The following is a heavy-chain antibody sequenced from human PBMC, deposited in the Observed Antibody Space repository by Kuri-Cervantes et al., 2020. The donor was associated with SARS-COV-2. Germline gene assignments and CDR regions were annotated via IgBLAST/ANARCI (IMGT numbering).Heavy chain of an antibody. Sequence: GGSLRLSCAASGLTFSSYWMHWVRQAPGKGLVWVSRISSDGSITTYADSVKGRFTTSRDNAKDTLYLQMNSLRAEDTAVYYCAREPGGWFDPWGQGTLVTVSS. CDR2: ISSDGSIT. CDR1: GLTFSSYW. V-gene: IGHV3-74*01. CDR3: AREPGGWFDP. J-gene: IGHJ5*02. D-gene: IGHD3-10*01.